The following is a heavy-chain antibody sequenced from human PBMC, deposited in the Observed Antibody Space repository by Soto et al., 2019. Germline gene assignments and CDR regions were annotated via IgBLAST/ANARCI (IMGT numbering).Heavy chain of an antibody. CDR1: GFTFSSYG. CDR2: ISYDGSNK. Sequence: GGSLRLSCAASGFTFSSYGMHWVRQAPGKGLEWVAVISYDGSNKYYADSVKGRFTISRDNSKNTLYLQMNSLRAEDTAVYYCAKDGLGYDILTGYQPSYYYYYYGMDVWGQGTTVTVSS. J-gene: IGHJ6*02. CDR3: AKDGLGYDILTGYQPSYYYYYYGMDV. D-gene: IGHD3-9*01. V-gene: IGHV3-30*18.